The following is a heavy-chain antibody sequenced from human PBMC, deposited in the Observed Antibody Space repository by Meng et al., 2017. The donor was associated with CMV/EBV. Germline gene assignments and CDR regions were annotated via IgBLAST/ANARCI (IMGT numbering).Heavy chain of an antibody. J-gene: IGHJ4*02. CDR1: GFTFSSYA. CDR2: ISGSGGST. Sequence: GGSLRLSCAASGFTFSSYAMSWVRQAPGKGLEWVSAISGSGGSTYYADSVKGRFTISRDNSKNTLHLQMNSLRAEDTAVYYCAKDPSFEYSSSFDYWGQGTLVTVSS. V-gene: IGHV3-23*01. D-gene: IGHD6-6*01. CDR3: AKDPSFEYSSSFDY.